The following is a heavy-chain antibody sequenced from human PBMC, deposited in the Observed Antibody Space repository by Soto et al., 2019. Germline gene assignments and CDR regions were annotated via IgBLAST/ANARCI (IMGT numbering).Heavy chain of an antibody. J-gene: IGHJ4*02. CDR1: GGSCSGYS. V-gene: IGHV4-34*01. CDR3: ARDKITGLFDY. CDR2: INHSGST. D-gene: IGHD2-8*02. Sequence: SETLSLTCAVYGGSCSGYSCTWIRQPPGTGLEWIGEINHSGSTNYNPSLKSRVTISVDTSKNQFSLKLTSVTAADTAVYYCARDKITGLFDYWGQGTLVTVSS.